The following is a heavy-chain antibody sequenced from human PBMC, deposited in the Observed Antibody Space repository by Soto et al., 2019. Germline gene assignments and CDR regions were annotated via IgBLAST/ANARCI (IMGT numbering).Heavy chain of an antibody. D-gene: IGHD1-1*01. CDR3: AKFGMATTKRSPPYYIDY. J-gene: IGHJ4*02. CDR1: GFTFSSDA. Sequence: VGSLRLSCAASGFTFSSDAMSWVREAPGKWLEWVSSISGSGGGTYYADSVKGRFTFSRDNSKNTLYLQMNSLRAEDTAVYYCAKFGMATTKRSPPYYIDYWGQGALVTVSS. CDR2: ISGSGGGT. V-gene: IGHV3-23*01.